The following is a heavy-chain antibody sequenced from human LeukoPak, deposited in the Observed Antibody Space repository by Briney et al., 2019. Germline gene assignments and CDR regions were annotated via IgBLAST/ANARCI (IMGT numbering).Heavy chain of an antibody. CDR1: GYTFSGYY. CDR2: INPNSGDT. V-gene: IGHV1-2*02. J-gene: IGHJ4*02. CDR3: ARDKDTKSYYYDSSGFGY. Sequence: ASVKVSCKASGYTFSGYYMHWVRQAPGQGLEWMGWINPNSGDTNYAQKLQGRVTMTTDTSTSTAYMELRSLRSDDTAVYYCARDKDTKSYYYDSSGFGYWGQGTLVTVSS. D-gene: IGHD3-22*01.